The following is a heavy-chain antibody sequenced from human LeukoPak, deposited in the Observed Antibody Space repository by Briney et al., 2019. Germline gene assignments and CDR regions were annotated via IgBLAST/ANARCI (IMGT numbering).Heavy chain of an antibody. J-gene: IGHJ4*02. V-gene: IGHV3-21*06. Sequence: PGGSLRLSCAASGFTFSSYEMNWVRQAPGKGLEWVSSIDSSGGYMFYADSVKGRFIISRDNAKDSLYLQMNSLRVEDTAVYYCARGVTIFGGDPTQWGQGTLVTVSS. CDR3: ARGVTIFGGDPTQ. D-gene: IGHD3-3*01. CDR2: IDSSGGYM. CDR1: GFTFSSYE.